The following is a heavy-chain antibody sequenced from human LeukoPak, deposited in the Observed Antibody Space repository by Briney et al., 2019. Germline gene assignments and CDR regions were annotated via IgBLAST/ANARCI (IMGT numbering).Heavy chain of an antibody. CDR3: AKETVDMAARAFDY. D-gene: IGHD5-24*01. CDR2: VSSSGGRT. CDR1: GFTFSRND. V-gene: IGHV3-23*01. J-gene: IGHJ4*02. Sequence: PGGSLRLSCAASGFTFSRNDMSWVRQTPGKGLEWVSAVSSSGGRTCYAASVKGRFTISRDNSKDTLYLQMNSLRAEDTAVYYCAKETVDMAARAFDYWGQGTLVTVSS.